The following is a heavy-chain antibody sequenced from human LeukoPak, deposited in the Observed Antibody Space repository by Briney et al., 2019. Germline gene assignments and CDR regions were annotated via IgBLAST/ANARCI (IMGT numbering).Heavy chain of an antibody. CDR2: IKLNSGGT. Sequence: GASVKVSCKASGYTFTDYYMHWVRQAPGQGLEYMGWIKLNSGGTSYAQKFQGRVSMTRDTSISTAYMELTSLKSDDTAVYYCVRPRGGSIGTNWFDPWGQGTLVTVSS. V-gene: IGHV1-2*02. CDR1: GYTFTDYY. CDR3: VRPRGGSIGTNWFDP. J-gene: IGHJ5*02. D-gene: IGHD3-10*01.